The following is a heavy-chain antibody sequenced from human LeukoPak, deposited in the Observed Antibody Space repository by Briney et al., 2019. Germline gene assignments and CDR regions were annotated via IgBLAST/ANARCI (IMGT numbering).Heavy chain of an antibody. CDR2: ISSNGDST. D-gene: IGHD6-13*01. CDR3: ARSSAATGPNWFDP. Sequence: GGSLRLSCAASGFTFSSYAMHWVRQAPGKGLEYVASISSNGDSTYYANSVKGRFTISRDNSKNTLYLQMGSLGAEDMAVYYCARSSAATGPNWFDPWGQGTLVTVSS. J-gene: IGHJ5*02. V-gene: IGHV3-64*01. CDR1: GFTFSSYA.